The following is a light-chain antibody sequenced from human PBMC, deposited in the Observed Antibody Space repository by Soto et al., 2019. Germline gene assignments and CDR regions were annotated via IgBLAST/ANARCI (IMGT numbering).Light chain of an antibody. CDR3: QEYDGAPIT. CDR2: DAS. J-gene: IGKJ5*01. CDR1: QSIRSER. V-gene: IGKV3-20*01. Sequence: EIVLTKTPDTLSLSPGERATLSCRASQSIRSERLAWYQQKPGQAPRLVIFDASNRASGMPERFSGSGSGTDFTLTIARLEPEDFAVYYCQEYDGAPITFGLGTLLEIK.